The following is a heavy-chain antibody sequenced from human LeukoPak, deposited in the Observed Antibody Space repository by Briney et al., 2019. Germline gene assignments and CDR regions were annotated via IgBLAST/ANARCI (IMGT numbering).Heavy chain of an antibody. CDR3: ARDKEYSYGHFDY. CDR2: IYYSVST. J-gene: IGHJ4*02. V-gene: IGHV4-59*01. Sequence: GYIYYSVSTNYNPSLKSRVTISVDTSKNQFSLKLSSVTAADTAVYYCARDKEYSYGHFDYWGQGTLVTVSS. D-gene: IGHD5-18*01.